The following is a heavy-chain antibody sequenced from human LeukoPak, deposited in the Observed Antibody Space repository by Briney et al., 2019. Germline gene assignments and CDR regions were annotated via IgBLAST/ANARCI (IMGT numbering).Heavy chain of an antibody. J-gene: IGHJ5*02. V-gene: IGHV3-7*01. CDR1: GFSFNDDY. D-gene: IGHD6-19*01. CDR3: ARWVGYSSGWALDH. CDR2: IKQDGSAT. Sequence: PGGSLRLSCAASGFSFNDDYMSWVRQPPGKGLEWVANIKQDGSATSYAASVKGRFTIPRDNAKNSVYLQMNSLSAQDTAVYYCARWVGYSSGWALDHWGQGTLVTVSS.